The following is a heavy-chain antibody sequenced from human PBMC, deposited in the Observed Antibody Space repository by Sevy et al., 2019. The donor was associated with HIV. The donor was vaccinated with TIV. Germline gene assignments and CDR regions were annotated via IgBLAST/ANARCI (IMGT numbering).Heavy chain of an antibody. V-gene: IGHV1-69*13. CDR1: GGTFSSYA. CDR2: IIPIFGTA. D-gene: IGHD3-22*01. Sequence: ASVKVSCKASGGTFSSYAISWVRQAPGQGLEWMGGIIPIFGTANYAQMFQGRVTITADESTSTAYMELSSLRSEDTAVYYCARMGTYYYDSSGYLTPLDYWGQGTLVTVSS. CDR3: ARMGTYYYDSSGYLTPLDY. J-gene: IGHJ4*02.